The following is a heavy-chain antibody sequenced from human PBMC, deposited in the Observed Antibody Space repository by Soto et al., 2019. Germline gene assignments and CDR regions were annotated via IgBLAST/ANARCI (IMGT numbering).Heavy chain of an antibody. Sequence: GGSLRLSCAASGFTFSSYGMHWVRQAPGKGLEWVAVIWYDGSNKYYADSVKGRFTISRDNSKNTLYLQMNSLRAKDTAVYYCARDKRGVVVPAAYFDYWGQGTLVTVSS. V-gene: IGHV3-33*08. CDR1: GFTFSSYG. CDR3: ARDKRGVVVPAAYFDY. CDR2: IWYDGSNK. D-gene: IGHD2-2*01. J-gene: IGHJ4*02.